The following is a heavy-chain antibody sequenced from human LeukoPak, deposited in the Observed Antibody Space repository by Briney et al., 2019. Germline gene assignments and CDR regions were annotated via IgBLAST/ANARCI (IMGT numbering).Heavy chain of an antibody. V-gene: IGHV3-48*01. J-gene: IGHJ4*02. CDR3: ARDVRYSQDY. D-gene: IGHD5-18*01. CDR1: GFTFSSYA. CDR2: ITHSGSTI. Sequence: PGGSLRLSCAASGFTFSSYATNWLRQAPGKGLEWISYITHSGSTITYADSVKGRFTISRDNAKNSLYLQMNGLRAEDTAVYYCARDVRYSQDYWGQGTLVTVSS.